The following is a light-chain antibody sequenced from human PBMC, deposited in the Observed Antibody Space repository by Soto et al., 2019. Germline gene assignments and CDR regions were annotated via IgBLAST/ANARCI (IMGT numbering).Light chain of an antibody. V-gene: IGKV1-16*02. CDR2: DAS. CDR1: QDISNH. J-gene: IGKJ4*01. CDR3: QQYHNYPVT. Sequence: DIQMTQSPSSLSASVGDRVTITCRASQDISNHLDWFQQKPGKPPKSLISDASNLQSGVPSKFSGSGSGTDFTLTISSLQHEDFATYYCQQYHNYPVTFGGGTKVEIK.